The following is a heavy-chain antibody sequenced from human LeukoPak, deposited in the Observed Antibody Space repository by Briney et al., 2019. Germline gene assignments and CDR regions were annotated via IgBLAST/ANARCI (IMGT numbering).Heavy chain of an antibody. CDR2: INPNGGST. CDR1: GYTFPSYY. CDR3: ARGKTLLRFLEWFYYYYMDV. Sequence: ASVKVSCKASGYTFPSYYMHWVRQAPGQGLEWMGIINPNGGSTTYAQKFQGRVTMTRDTSTSTVYMELSSLRSEDTAVYYCARGKTLLRFLEWFYYYYMDVWGKGTTVTVSS. J-gene: IGHJ6*03. D-gene: IGHD3-3*01. V-gene: IGHV1-46*01.